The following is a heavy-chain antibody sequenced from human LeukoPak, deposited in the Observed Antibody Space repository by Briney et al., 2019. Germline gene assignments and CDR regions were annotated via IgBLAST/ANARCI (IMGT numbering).Heavy chain of an antibody. V-gene: IGHV3-30*19. CDR3: AREKGYCSSTSCSPGYFDY. J-gene: IGHJ4*02. D-gene: IGHD2-2*01. CDR2: ISYDGSNK. Sequence: GSLRLSCAASGFTFSSYGMHWVRQAPGKGLEWVAVISYDGSNKYYADSVKGRFTISRDNSKNTLYLQMNSLRAEDTAVYYCAREKGYCSSTSCSPGYFDYWGQGTLVTVSS. CDR1: GFTFSSYG.